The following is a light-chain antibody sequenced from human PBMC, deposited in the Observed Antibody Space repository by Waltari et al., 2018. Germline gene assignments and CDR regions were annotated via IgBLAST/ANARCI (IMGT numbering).Light chain of an antibody. CDR3: QSYDSSLSGPYYV. J-gene: IGLJ1*01. CDR1: SSNIGAGYD. CDR2: GNS. V-gene: IGLV1-40*01. Sequence: QSVLTQPPSVSGAPGQRVTISCTGSSSNIGAGYDVHWYQQLPGTAPKLLIYGNSNRPSGVPDRVSGAKSGTAASLAITGLQAEDEADYYCQSYDSSLSGPYYVFGTGTKVTVL.